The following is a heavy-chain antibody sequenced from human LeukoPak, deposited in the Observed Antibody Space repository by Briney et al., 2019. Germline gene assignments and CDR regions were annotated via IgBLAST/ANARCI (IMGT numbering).Heavy chain of an antibody. CDR1: GGSISSYY. Sequence: PSETLSLTCTVSGGSISSYYWSWIRQPPGKGLEWIGYIYYSGSTNYNPSLKSRVTMSVDTSKNQFSLKLTSLTAADTAVYYCAREEFLHEIDSSGYFVYWGQGTLVTVSS. CDR3: AREEFLHEIDSSGYFVY. CDR2: IYYSGST. V-gene: IGHV4-59*12. J-gene: IGHJ4*02. D-gene: IGHD3-22*01.